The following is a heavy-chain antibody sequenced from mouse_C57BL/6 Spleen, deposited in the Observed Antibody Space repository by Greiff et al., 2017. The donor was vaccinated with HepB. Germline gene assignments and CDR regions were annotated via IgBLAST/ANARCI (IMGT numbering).Heavy chain of an antibody. Sequence: EVHLVESEGGLVQPGSSMKLSCTASGFTFSDYYMAWVRQVPEKGLEWVANINYDSSSTYYLDSLKSRFIISRDNAKNILYLQMSSLKSEDTATYYCARDGTVPFDYWGQGTTLTVSS. CDR1: GFTFSDYY. CDR3: ARDGTVPFDY. J-gene: IGHJ2*01. V-gene: IGHV5-16*01. D-gene: IGHD4-1*01. CDR2: INYDSSST.